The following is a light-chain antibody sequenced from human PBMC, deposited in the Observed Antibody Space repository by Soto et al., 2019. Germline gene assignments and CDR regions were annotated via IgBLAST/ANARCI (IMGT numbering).Light chain of an antibody. V-gene: IGKV3-15*01. CDR1: QSVGIN. J-gene: IGKJ1*01. CDR2: GAS. CDR3: QQYDGWPRT. Sequence: EIVLTQSPATLSLSPGERATLSCRASQSVGINVAWYQQKPGQAPRLLIYGASTRATGSPDRFSGSGSGTEFTLTISRMQSEDFAFFYCQQYDGWPRTFGQGTKVDIK.